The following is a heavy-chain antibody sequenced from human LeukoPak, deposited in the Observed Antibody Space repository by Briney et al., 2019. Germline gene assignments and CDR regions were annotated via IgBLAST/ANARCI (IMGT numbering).Heavy chain of an antibody. CDR3: ARDLWRYFDWLLSESWFDP. CDR1: GGSISNYY. V-gene: IGHV4-4*07. Sequence: MASETLSLTCTVSGGSISNYYWSWIRQPPGKGLEWIGRIYTSGSTNYNPSLKSRVTMSVDTSKNQFSLKLSSVTAADTAVYYCARDLWRYFDWLLSESWFDPWGQGTLVTVSS. CDR2: IYTSGST. J-gene: IGHJ5*02. D-gene: IGHD3-9*01.